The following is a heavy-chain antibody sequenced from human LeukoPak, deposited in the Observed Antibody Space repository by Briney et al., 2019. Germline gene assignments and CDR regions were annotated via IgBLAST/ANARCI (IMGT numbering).Heavy chain of an antibody. CDR2: ISEDESNK. CDR3: AKDNPVLEY. V-gene: IGHV3-30*18. J-gene: IGHJ4*02. Sequence: PGGSLRLSCAASGFSFSTFGMHWVRQTPGKGLEWVSHISEDESNKYYADSVKGRFTISRDTSKNTLFLQMNSLRVEDTAVYYCAKDNPVLEYWGQGTLVTVSS. CDR1: GFSFSTFG.